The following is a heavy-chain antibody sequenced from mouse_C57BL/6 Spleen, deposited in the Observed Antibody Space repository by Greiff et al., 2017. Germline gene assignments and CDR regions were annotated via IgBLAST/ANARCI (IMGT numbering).Heavy chain of an antibody. CDR2: IDPSDSYT. Sequence: QVQLQQPGAELVRPGTSVKLSCKASGYTFTSYWMHWVKQRPGQGLEWIGVIDPSDSYTNYNQKFKGKATLTVDTSSSTAYMQLSSLTSDDSAVYYCASGGNYYAMDYWGQGTSVTVSS. CDR1: GYTFTSYW. D-gene: IGHD2-1*01. CDR3: ASGGNYYAMDY. J-gene: IGHJ4*01. V-gene: IGHV1-59*01.